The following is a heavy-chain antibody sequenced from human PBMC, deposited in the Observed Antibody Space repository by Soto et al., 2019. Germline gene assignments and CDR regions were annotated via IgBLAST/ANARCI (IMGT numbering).Heavy chain of an antibody. V-gene: IGHV3-7*04. CDR3: ARASIAARPRGALDI. D-gene: IGHD6-6*01. CDR2: IKQDGSEK. J-gene: IGHJ3*02. CDR1: GFTFSSYW. Sequence: GGSLRLSCAASGFTFSSYWMSWVRQAPGKGLEWVANIKQDGSEKYYVDSVKGRFTISRDNAKNSLYLQMNSLRAEDTAVYYCARASIAARPRGALDIWGQGTMVTVS.